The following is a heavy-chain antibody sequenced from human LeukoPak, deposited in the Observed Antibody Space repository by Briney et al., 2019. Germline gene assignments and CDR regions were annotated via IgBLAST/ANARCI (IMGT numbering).Heavy chain of an antibody. V-gene: IGHV6-1*01. CDR3: ARDLCTSSSCPNNWVDP. D-gene: IGHD2-2*01. Sequence: SQTLSLTCAISGDSISSNSAAWTWIRQSPSRGLEWLGRTYYRSKWYNNYAISVKSRITINPDTSKNQFSLQLNSVTPEDTAVCYCARDLCTSSSCPNNWVDPWGQGTLVTVSS. CDR2: TYYRSKWYN. CDR1: GDSISSNSAA. J-gene: IGHJ5*02.